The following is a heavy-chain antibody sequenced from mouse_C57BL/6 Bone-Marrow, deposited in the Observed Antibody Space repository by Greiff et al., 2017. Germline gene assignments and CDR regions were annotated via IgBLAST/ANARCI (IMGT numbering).Heavy chain of an antibody. CDR2: IRNKANGYTT. CDR1: GFTFTDYY. CDR3: ARYYYGSSPYYYAMDY. Sequence: EVKVEESGGGLVQPGGSLSLSCAASGFTFTDYYMSWVRQPPGKALEWLGFIRNKANGYTTEYSASVKGRFTISRDNSQSILYLQMNALRAEDSATYYCARYYYGSSPYYYAMDYWGQGTSVTVSS. J-gene: IGHJ4*01. D-gene: IGHD1-1*01. V-gene: IGHV7-3*01.